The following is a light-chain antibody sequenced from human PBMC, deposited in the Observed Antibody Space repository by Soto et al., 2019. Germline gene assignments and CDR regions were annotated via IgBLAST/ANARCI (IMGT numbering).Light chain of an antibody. J-gene: IGKJ3*01. V-gene: IGKV1-39*01. CDR3: QRTYDAPFT. CDR2: AAS. Sequence: DIRMTQSPSSLSAFVGDTVTINCRATDSIDRYLNWYQQKPGQAPRVLITAASTLESGVPSRFSGSGSGTDFTLTINNLQPDDFATYYSQRTYDAPFTFGPGTKVSIK. CDR1: DSIDRY.